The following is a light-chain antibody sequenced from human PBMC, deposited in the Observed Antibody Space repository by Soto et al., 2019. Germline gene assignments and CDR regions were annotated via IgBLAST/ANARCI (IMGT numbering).Light chain of an antibody. CDR2: SAS. J-gene: IGKJ2*01. V-gene: IGKV1-9*01. CDR1: QDLNKF. CDR3: QQLKTYLYT. Sequence: IQLTQSQSSLPASVGDRITVTCRASQDLNKFLAWFQQKPGKAPNLLIFSASTLQSAVPSSFSGGGSGTDFTITIDVLQPEDFAPYYCQQLKTYLYTFGQGTKLEI.